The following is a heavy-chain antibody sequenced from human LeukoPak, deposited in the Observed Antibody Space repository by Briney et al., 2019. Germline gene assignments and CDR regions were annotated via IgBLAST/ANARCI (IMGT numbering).Heavy chain of an antibody. CDR2: IYYSGST. CDR3: ARGDYYGSGSPNWFDP. Sequence: PSETLSLTCTVSGGSISSYYWSWIRQPPGKGLEWIGYIYYSGSTNYNPSLKSRVTISVDTSKNQFSLKLSSVTAADTAVYYCARGDYYGSGSPNWFDPWGQGTLVTVSS. J-gene: IGHJ5*02. V-gene: IGHV4-59*01. D-gene: IGHD3-10*01. CDR1: GGSISSYY.